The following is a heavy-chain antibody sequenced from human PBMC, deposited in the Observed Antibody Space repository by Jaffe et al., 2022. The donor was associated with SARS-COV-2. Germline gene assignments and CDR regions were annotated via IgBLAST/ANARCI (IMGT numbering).Heavy chain of an antibody. D-gene: IGHD6-19*01. Sequence: EVQLLESGGGLVQPGESLRLSCAASGFTFSDYAMSWVRQAPGTGLEWVSTIAGAYGSTSYADSVRGRFSISRDNSKNTLYLQMTTLRAEDTAMYYCAKGRLTSGWISGFDYWGQGTLLTVSS. CDR1: GFTFSDYA. V-gene: IGHV3-23*01. CDR2: IAGAYGST. CDR3: AKGRLTSGWISGFDY. J-gene: IGHJ4*02.